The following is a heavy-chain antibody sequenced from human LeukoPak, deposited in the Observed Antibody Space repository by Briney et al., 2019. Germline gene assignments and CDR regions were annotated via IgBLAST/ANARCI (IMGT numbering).Heavy chain of an antibody. CDR2: TVSEIDSGTT. CDR1: GFTFNYAW. Sequence: GGSLRLSCAASGFTFNYAWMSWVHQVPGKGLEWVGQTVSEIDSGTTDYAAPVKGRFTISRDDSKSTLYLQMNSLKIEDTAVYYCTTDEDWNYARKDVWGQGATVIVSS. V-gene: IGHV3-15*04. J-gene: IGHJ6*02. CDR3: TTDEDWNYARKDV. D-gene: IGHD1-7*01.